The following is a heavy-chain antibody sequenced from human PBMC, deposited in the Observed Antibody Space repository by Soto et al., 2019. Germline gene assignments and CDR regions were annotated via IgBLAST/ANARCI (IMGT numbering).Heavy chain of an antibody. CDR3: ARGPSRTFDY. CDR2: IYYSGST. J-gene: IGHJ4*02. CDR1: GGSVSSGSYY. Sequence: QVQLQESGPGLVKPSETLSLTCTVSGGSVSSGSYYWSWIRQPPGKGLEWIGYIYYSGSTNYNPSLKSRVPISVDTSKNQFSLKLSSVTAADTAVYYCARGPSRTFDYWGQGTLVTVSS. D-gene: IGHD2-2*01. V-gene: IGHV4-61*01.